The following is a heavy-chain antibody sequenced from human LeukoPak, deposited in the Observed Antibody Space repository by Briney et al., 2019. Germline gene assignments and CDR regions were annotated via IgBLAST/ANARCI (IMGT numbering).Heavy chain of an antibody. D-gene: IGHD5-24*01. V-gene: IGHV3-7*03. CDR2: IKLDGSEK. CDR3: AKRDGYNSNYFDY. CDR1: GFSFGKYW. J-gene: IGHJ4*02. Sequence: GGSLRLSCVASGFSFGKYWMSWVRQAPGKGLEWAANIKLDGSEKNYVDSVKGRFTISRDNSKNTLYLQMNSLRAEDTAVYYCAKRDGYNSNYFDYWGQGTLVTVSS.